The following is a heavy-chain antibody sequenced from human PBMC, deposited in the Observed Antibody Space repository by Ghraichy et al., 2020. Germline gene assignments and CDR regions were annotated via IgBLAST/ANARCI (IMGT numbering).Heavy chain of an antibody. CDR2: IYHNGRT. J-gene: IGHJ5*02. CDR1: GDSLNNYY. CDR3: ARDQAWLASSSGFDA. V-gene: IGHV4-59*01. D-gene: IGHD6-19*01. Sequence: SETLSLTCTVSGDSLNNYYWSWIRQAPGKGLEWIGSIYHNGRTKYNPSLKSRVTMSVDTSKNQFSLSLTSVTAADTAVFYCARDQAWLASSSGFDAWGQGNLVSVSP.